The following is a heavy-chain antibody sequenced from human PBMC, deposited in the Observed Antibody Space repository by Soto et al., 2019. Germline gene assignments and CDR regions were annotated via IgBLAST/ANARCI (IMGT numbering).Heavy chain of an antibody. Sequence: QVQLVESGGGVVQPGRSLRLSCAASGFTFSSYAMHWVRQAPGKGLEWVAVISYDGSNKYYADSVKGRFTISRDNSKNTLYLQMSSLRAEDTAVYYCARPLWRDDYNWGYFDLWGRGTLVTVSS. J-gene: IGHJ2*01. CDR2: ISYDGSNK. CDR3: ARPLWRDDYNWGYFDL. D-gene: IGHD4-4*01. CDR1: GFTFSSYA. V-gene: IGHV3-30-3*01.